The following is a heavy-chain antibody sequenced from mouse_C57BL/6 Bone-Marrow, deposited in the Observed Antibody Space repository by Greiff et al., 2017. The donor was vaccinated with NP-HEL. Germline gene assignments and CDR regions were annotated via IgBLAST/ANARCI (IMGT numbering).Heavy chain of an antibody. D-gene: IGHD1-1*01. CDR2: IDPSDSYT. J-gene: IGHJ3*01. V-gene: IGHV1-50*01. CDR1: GYTFTSYW. CDR3: ASHYGSSSFAY. Sequence: QVQLQQPGAELVKPGASVKLSCKASGYTFTSYWMQWVKQRPGQGLEWIGEIDPSDSYTNYNQKFKGKATLTVDTSSSTAYMQLSSLTSEDSAVYYCASHYGSSSFAYWGQGTLVTVSA.